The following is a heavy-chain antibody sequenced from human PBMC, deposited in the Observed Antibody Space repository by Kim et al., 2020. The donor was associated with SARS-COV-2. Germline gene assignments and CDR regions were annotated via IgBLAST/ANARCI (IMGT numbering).Heavy chain of an antibody. D-gene: IGHD3-9*01. CDR2: ISWNSGSI. Sequence: GGSLRLSCAASGFTFDDYAMHWVRQAPGKGLEWVSGISWNSGSIGYADSVKGRFTISRDNAKNSLYLQMNSLRAEDTALYYCAKGQYYDILTGDDAFDI. J-gene: IGHJ3*02. CDR1: GFTFDDYA. V-gene: IGHV3-9*01. CDR3: AKGQYYDILTGDDAFDI.